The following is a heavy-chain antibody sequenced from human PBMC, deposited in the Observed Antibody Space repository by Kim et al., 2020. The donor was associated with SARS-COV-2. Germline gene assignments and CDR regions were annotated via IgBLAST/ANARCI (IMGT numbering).Heavy chain of an antibody. CDR3: AKSIRRDLIAAAGKDY. CDR2: ISGSGGST. J-gene: IGHJ4*02. D-gene: IGHD6-13*01. Sequence: GGSLRLSCAASGFTFSSYAMSWVRQAPGKGLEWVSAISGSGGSTYYADSVKGRFTISRDNSKNTLYLQMNSLRAEDTAVYYCAKSIRRDLIAAAGKDYWGQGTLVTVSS. V-gene: IGHV3-23*01. CDR1: GFTFSSYA.